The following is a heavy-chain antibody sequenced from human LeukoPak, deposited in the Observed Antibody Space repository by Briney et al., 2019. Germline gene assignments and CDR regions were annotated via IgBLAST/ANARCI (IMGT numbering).Heavy chain of an antibody. J-gene: IGHJ4*02. Sequence: GGSLRLSCAASGFTFSSYRMSWVRQAPGKGLEWVANIKQDGSEKYYVDSVKGRFTISRDNAKNSLYLQMNSLRAEDTAVYYCARDHSTYYDFWSGYSYYFDYWGQGTLVTVSS. CDR3: ARDHSTYYDFWSGYSYYFDY. CDR1: GFTFSSYR. V-gene: IGHV3-7*01. CDR2: IKQDGSEK. D-gene: IGHD3-3*01.